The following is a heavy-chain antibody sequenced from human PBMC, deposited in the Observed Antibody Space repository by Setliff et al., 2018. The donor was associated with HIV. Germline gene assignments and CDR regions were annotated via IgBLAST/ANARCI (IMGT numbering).Heavy chain of an antibody. Sequence: GGSLRLSCSASGFQFTSFVFHWVRQAPGKGLEWVAVISNDATQTYYADSVRGRFTISRDSSKNALYLKFYNPRPEDTAIYYCARARTVDFWSDSLAHWGQGTLVTVSS. CDR1: GFQFTSFV. J-gene: IGHJ4*02. CDR2: ISNDATQT. V-gene: IGHV3-30*04. CDR3: ARARTVDFWSDSLAH. D-gene: IGHD3-3*01.